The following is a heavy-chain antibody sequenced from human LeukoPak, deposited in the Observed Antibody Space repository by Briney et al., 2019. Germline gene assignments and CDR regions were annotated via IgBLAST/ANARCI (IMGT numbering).Heavy chain of an antibody. V-gene: IGHV3-33*01. D-gene: IGHD6-13*01. J-gene: IGHJ3*02. CDR2: IWSDGSNK. Sequence: PGRSLRLSCAASGFTFSSYGMHWVRQAPGKGLEWVAIIWSDGSNKYYADSAKGRSTISRDNSKNTLYLQMNSLRAEDTAVYYCARADSSSWPGEAFDIWGQGTMVTVSS. CDR3: ARADSSSWPGEAFDI. CDR1: GFTFSSYG.